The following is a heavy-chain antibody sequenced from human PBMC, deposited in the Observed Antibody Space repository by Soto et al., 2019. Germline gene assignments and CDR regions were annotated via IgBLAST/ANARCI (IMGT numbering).Heavy chain of an antibody. CDR2: IYYSGST. Sequence: QLQLQESGPGLVKPSETLSLTCTVSGGSISGSTDYWGWIRQPPGKGLEWIGSIYYSGSTNYNPSLESRVTISVDTSKNQFSLKLSSVTAADTAVYYCARDCGGNLKWFDPWGQGTLVTVSS. CDR3: ARDCGGNLKWFDP. V-gene: IGHV4-39*02. J-gene: IGHJ5*02. D-gene: IGHD2-21*02. CDR1: GGSISGSTDY.